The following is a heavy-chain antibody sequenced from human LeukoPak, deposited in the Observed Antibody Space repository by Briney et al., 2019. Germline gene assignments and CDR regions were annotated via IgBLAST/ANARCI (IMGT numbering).Heavy chain of an antibody. D-gene: IGHD3-10*01. J-gene: IGHJ4*02. Sequence: SETLSLTCSVSGGSISSSSYYWGWIRQPPGKGLEWIGTIYYSGSTYYNPSLKSRVTISVDTSRNQFSLKLSSVTAADTAMYYCARAPWFGDPLDYWGQGTLVTVSS. CDR1: GGSISSSSYY. CDR3: ARAPWFGDPLDY. V-gene: IGHV4-39*01. CDR2: IYYSGST.